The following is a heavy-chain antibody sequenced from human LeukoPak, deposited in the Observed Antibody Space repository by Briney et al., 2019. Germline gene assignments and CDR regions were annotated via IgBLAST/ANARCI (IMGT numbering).Heavy chain of an antibody. V-gene: IGHV3-23*01. CDR3: AKDLPERRRGDAFDI. CDR2: ITSSGGST. D-gene: IGHD1-1*01. J-gene: IGHJ3*02. Sequence: AGASLRLSCAASGFTFSNYTMSWVRQAPGKGLEWVSAITSSGGSTYYADSVKGRFTISRDNSKNTLYLQMNSLRAEDTAVYYCAKDLPERRRGDAFDIWGQGTVVTVSS. CDR1: GFTFSNYT.